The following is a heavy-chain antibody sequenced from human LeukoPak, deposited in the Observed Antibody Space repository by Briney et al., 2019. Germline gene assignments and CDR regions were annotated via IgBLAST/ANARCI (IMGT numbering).Heavy chain of an antibody. Sequence: SVKVSCKASGGTFSSYAISWVRQAPGQGFEWMGRIIPIFGTANYAQKFQGRVTITTDESTSTAYMELSSLRSEDTAVYYCARSARNRKQWLDEYYFDYWGQGTLVTVSS. CDR2: IIPIFGTA. D-gene: IGHD6-19*01. J-gene: IGHJ4*02. CDR3: ARSARNRKQWLDEYYFDY. CDR1: GGTFSSYA. V-gene: IGHV1-69*05.